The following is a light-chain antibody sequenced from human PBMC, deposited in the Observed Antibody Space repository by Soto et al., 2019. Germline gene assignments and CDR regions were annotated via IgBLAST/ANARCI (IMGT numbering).Light chain of an antibody. CDR1: HIVLYTNNKNY. V-gene: IGKV4-1*01. Sequence: DFVMTQSPDSLAVSLVESSTINCKSSHIVLYTNNKNYLAWYQQKPGQPPKLLIYWGSTRESGVPDRFSGSGSGTDFTLTISSLQAEDVAVYYCQQYYNTPITFGGGTKVDIK. CDR3: QQYYNTPIT. CDR2: WGS. J-gene: IGKJ4*01.